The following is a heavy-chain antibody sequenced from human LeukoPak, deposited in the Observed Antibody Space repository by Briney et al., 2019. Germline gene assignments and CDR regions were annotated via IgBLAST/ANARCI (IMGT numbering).Heavy chain of an antibody. D-gene: IGHD3-22*01. J-gene: IGHJ4*02. V-gene: IGHV3-23*01. CDR1: GFTFDDYA. CDR3: AKPKYDSSGYYYARAFDY. CDR2: ISGSGGST. Sequence: GGSLRLSCAASGFTFDDYAMHWVRQAPGKGLEWVSAISGSGGSTYYADSVKGRFTISRDNSKNTLYLQMNSLRAEDTAVYYCAKPKYDSSGYYYARAFDYWGQGTLVTVSS.